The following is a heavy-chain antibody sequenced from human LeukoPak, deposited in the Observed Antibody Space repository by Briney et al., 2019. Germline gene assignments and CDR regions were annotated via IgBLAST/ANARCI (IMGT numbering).Heavy chain of an antibody. V-gene: IGHV3-33*06. CDR3: VKRLRVGPSYYGMDV. CDR2: IWYDGSNK. CDR1: GFTFSSYG. Sequence: PGRSLRLSCAASGFTFSSYGMHWVRQAPGKGLEWVAIIWYDGSNKYYADSVKGRFTISRDNSKNTLDLQMNSLRAEDTSVYYWVKRLRVGPSYYGMDVWGQGTTVTVSS. J-gene: IGHJ6*01. D-gene: IGHD1-26*01.